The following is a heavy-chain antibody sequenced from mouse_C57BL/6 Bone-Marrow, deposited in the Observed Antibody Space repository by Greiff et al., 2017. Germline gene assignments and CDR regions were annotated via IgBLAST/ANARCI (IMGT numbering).Heavy chain of an antibody. J-gene: IGHJ2*01. CDR3: SSFDGNYFDF. CDR2: IDPEIGDT. V-gene: IGHV14-4*01. CDR1: GFNFKDDY. D-gene: IGHD2-3*01. Sequence: EVQLVQPGAELVRPGASVKLSCTASGFNFKDDYIHWVKQRPEQGLEWIGWIDPEIGDTEYASKFQGKATITSDTSSNTAYLQLSSLTSEDTAVYYCSSFDGNYFDFWGQGTPLTVAS.